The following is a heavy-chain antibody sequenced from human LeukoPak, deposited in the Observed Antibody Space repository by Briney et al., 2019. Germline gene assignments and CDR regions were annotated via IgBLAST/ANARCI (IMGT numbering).Heavy chain of an antibody. CDR3: ARVLSYYYDSSGRVDY. CDR1: GFTFSSYS. Sequence: PGGSLRLSCAASGFTFSSYSMNWGRQAPGKGLEWVSSISSSSSYIYYADSVKGRFTISRDNAKNSLYLQMNSLRAEDTAVYYCARVLSYYYDSSGRVDYWGQGTLVTVSS. CDR2: ISSSSSYI. J-gene: IGHJ4*02. V-gene: IGHV3-21*01. D-gene: IGHD3-22*01.